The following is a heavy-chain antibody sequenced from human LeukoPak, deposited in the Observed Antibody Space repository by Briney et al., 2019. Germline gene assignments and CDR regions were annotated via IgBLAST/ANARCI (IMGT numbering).Heavy chain of an antibody. V-gene: IGHV3-33*06. CDR1: RFTFSSYG. J-gene: IGHJ4*02. CDR3: AKDLGTNKLVDY. CDR2: IWYDGSNK. D-gene: IGHD1-26*01. Sequence: GGSLRLSCAASRFTFSSYGMHWVRQAPGKGLEWVALIWYDGSNKYYADSVKGRFTISRDNSKNTLYLQMNSLTAEDTAVYYCAKDLGTNKLVDYWGQGTLVTVSS.